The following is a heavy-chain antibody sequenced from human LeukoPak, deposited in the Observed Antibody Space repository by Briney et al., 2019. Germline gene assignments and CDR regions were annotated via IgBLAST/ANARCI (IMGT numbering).Heavy chain of an antibody. D-gene: IGHD6-25*01. Sequence: SHTLSLTCAISGYSVSTSGVAWNWVRQSPSRGLEWLGRTYYTSKWNTDYAVSVKSRIVVNPDTSKNQFSLQLNSVTSEDTAVYYWARGRASAFDVWGQGTMVTVSS. CDR1: GYSVSTSGVA. V-gene: IGHV6-1*01. CDR3: ARGRASAFDV. J-gene: IGHJ3*01. CDR2: TYYTSKWNT.